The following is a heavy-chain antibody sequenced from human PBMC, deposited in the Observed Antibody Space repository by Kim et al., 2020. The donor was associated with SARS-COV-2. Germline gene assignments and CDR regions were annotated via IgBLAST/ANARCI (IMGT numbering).Heavy chain of an antibody. D-gene: IGHD3-22*01. CDR3: AKDGSDTRDYYKRRPNTYHYGVSV. Sequence: GGSLRLSCAASELTFNALAMHWVRQVPGKGLEWVSLISPTGSRAYYTDSVRGRFTISRDNTKHTLYLQMNSLRVEDTALYYCAKDGSDTRDYYKRRPNTYHYGVSVRRQGPTVPVS. CDR2: ISPTGSRA. CDR1: ELTFNALA. V-gene: IGHV3-43*02. J-gene: IGHJ6*01.